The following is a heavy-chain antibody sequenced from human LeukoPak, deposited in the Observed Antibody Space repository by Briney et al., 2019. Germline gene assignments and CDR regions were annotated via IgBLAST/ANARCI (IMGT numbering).Heavy chain of an antibody. D-gene: IGHD5-12*01. CDR3: WAQYSGYVRLDY. CDR2: ISHSGST. CDR1: GGSFSDYY. J-gene: IGHJ4*02. Sequence: SETLSLTCAVSGGSFSDYYWSWIRQPPGKGLEWIGEISHSGSTNYNPSLKSRVTMSVDTSKTQFSLKLTSVTAAYTAVYYCWAQYSGYVRLDYWGEGTLVTVSS. V-gene: IGHV4-34*01.